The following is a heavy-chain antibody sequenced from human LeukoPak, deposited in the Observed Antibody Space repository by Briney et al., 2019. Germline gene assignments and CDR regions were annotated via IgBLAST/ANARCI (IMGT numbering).Heavy chain of an antibody. Sequence: PSETLSLTCTVSGGSISSYYWSWIRQPPGKGLEWIGYIYYSGSTNYNPSLKSRVTISVDTSKNQFSLKLSSVTAADTAVYYCARESPVVLGYCSGGSCYSRPYYYYGMDVWGQGTTVTVSS. CDR2: IYYSGST. CDR3: ARESPVVLGYCSGGSCYSRPYYYYGMDV. V-gene: IGHV4-59*12. D-gene: IGHD2-15*01. CDR1: GGSISSYY. J-gene: IGHJ6*02.